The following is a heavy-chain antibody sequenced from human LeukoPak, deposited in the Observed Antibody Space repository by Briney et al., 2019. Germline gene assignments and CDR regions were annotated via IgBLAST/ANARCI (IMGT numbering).Heavy chain of an antibody. CDR3: ARANSGYDLDY. J-gene: IGHJ4*02. D-gene: IGHD5-12*01. Sequence: SETLSLTCTVSGGSISSYYWSCIRQPPGKGLEWIGYIYYSGSTNYNPSLKSRVTISVDTSKNQFSLKLSSVTAADTAVYYCARANSGYDLDYWGQGTLVTVSS. CDR2: IYYSGST. CDR1: GGSISSYY. V-gene: IGHV4-59*01.